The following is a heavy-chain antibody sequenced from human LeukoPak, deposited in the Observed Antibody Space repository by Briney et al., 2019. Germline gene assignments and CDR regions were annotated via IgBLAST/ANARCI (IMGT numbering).Heavy chain of an antibody. D-gene: IGHD2-2*01. Sequence: ASVKVSCKASGYTFTSYDINWVRQATGQGLEWMGWMNPNSGNTGYAQKFQGRVTITRNTSISTAYMELSSLRPEDTAVYCCARKLGYCSSTSCYYWFDPWGQGTLVTVSS. CDR1: GYTFTSYD. CDR2: MNPNSGNT. J-gene: IGHJ5*02. CDR3: ARKLGYCSSTSCYYWFDP. V-gene: IGHV1-8*03.